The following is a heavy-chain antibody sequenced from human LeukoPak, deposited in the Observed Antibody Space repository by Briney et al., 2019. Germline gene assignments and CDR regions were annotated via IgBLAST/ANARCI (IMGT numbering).Heavy chain of an antibody. CDR3: ARDRPYYDKGDMDV. J-gene: IGHJ6*02. Sequence: GGSLRLSCAASGLSVSGHYMSWVRQAPGKGLQWVSILFTDGTTYYADSVRGRFAISRDSYRNTLYLHMTGLRADDTALYFCARDRPYYDKGDMDVWGQGTMVTVSS. V-gene: IGHV3-53*01. CDR1: GLSVSGHY. CDR2: LFTDGTT. D-gene: IGHD3-16*01.